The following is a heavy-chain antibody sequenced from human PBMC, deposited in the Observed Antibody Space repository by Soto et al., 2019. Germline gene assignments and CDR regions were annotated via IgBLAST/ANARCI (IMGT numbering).Heavy chain of an antibody. Sequence: QVRLVESGGGVVQPGGSLRLSCVASGFTFSDFGMHWVRQGPGKGLEWLAVISEDAETDFHADSVKGRFTVSRDNFKESLSLQMTSLTTADSGVYFCAKAAFRRPYYFSGMDVWGQGTTVIVSS. CDR3: AKAAFRRPYYFSGMDV. D-gene: IGHD3-10*01. J-gene: IGHJ6*02. V-gene: IGHV3-30*18. CDR2: ISEDAETD. CDR1: GFTFSDFG.